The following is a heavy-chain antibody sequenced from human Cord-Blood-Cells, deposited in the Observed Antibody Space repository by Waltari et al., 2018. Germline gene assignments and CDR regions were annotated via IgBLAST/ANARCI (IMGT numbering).Heavy chain of an antibody. D-gene: IGHD6-13*01. CDR1: GYTFTGSY. V-gene: IGHV1-2*04. J-gene: IGHJ4*02. CDR2: INPNSGGT. Sequence: QVQLVQSGAEVKKPGASVKVSCKASGYTFTGSYMHWVRQAPGQGLEWMGWINPNSGGTNYAQKFQGWVTMTRDTSISTAYMELSRLRSDDTAVYYCARGVAAAAGSFYFDYWGQGTLVTVSS. CDR3: ARGVAAAAGSFYFDY.